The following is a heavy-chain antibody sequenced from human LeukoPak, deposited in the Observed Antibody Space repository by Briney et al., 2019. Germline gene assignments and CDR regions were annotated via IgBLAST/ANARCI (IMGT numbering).Heavy chain of an antibody. J-gene: IGHJ4*02. V-gene: IGHV1-18*01. D-gene: IGHD2-2*01. CDR1: GYTFTSYG. CDR2: ISAYNGNT. Sequence: GASVKVSCKASGYTFTSYGISWVRQAPGQGLEWMGWISAYNGNTNYAQKLQGRVTMTTDTSTSTAYMELRSLRSDDTAVYYCARDNPIVVVPAATGFFDYWGQGTLVTVSS. CDR3: ARDNPIVVVPAATGFFDY.